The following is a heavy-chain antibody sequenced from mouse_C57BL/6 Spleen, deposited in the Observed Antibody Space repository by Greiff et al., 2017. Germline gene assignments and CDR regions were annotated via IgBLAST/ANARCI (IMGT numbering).Heavy chain of an antibody. V-gene: IGHV5-17*01. CDR2: ISSGSSTI. D-gene: IGHD2-4*01. J-gene: IGHJ2*01. CDR1: GFTFSDYG. Sequence: DVMLVESGGGLVKPGGSLKLSCAASGFTFSDYGMHWVRQAPEKGLEWVAYISSGSSTIYYADTVKGRFTISRDNAKNTLFLQMTSLRSEDTAMYYCARPDYYYDYVDYWGQGTTLTVSS. CDR3: ARPDYYYDYVDY.